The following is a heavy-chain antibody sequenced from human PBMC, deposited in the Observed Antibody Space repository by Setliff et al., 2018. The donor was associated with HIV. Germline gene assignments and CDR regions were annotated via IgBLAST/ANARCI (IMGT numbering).Heavy chain of an antibody. CDR1: GGSLTNHY. Sequence: SETLSLTCTVYGGSLTNHYWTWIRQPPGRGPEWIGEITDTGHTNYNSSLQSRATISLDTPRKQFPLKVTSVTASDAAVYYCARAPSCIGGNCILYYYYYSGLDAWGQGTTVTVSS. CDR2: ITDTGHT. CDR3: ARAPSCIGGNCILYYYYYSGLDA. J-gene: IGHJ6*02. D-gene: IGHD2-15*01. V-gene: IGHV4-34*01.